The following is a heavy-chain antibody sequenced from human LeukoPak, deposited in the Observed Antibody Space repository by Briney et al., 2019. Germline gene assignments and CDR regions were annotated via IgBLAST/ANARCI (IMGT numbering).Heavy chain of an antibody. D-gene: IGHD3-22*01. J-gene: IGHJ4*02. V-gene: IGHV4-34*01. CDR3: ARGSQYYYDSSGYYSHDY. CDR2: INHSGST. CDR1: GGSFSGYY. Sequence: PSETLSLTCAVYGGSFSGYYWSWIRQPPGKGLEWFGEINHSGSTNYNPSLKSRVTISVDTSKNQFSLKLSSVTAADTAVYYCARGSQYYYDSSGYYSHDYWGQGTLVTVSS.